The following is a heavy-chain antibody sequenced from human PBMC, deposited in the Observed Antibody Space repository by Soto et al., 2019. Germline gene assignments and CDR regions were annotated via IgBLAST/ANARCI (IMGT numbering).Heavy chain of an antibody. CDR2: IYSGGST. Sequence: EVQLVESGGGLVQPGGSLRLSCAASGFTVSTKYMSWVRQAPGKGLEWVSVIYSGGSTFYADSVRCRFTISRDNSKNTVKLQMNSLRAEDTAVYYCARDPWAADYWGQGTLVTVSS. D-gene: IGHD3-16*01. J-gene: IGHJ4*02. CDR3: ARDPWAADY. CDR1: GFTVSTKY. V-gene: IGHV3-66*01.